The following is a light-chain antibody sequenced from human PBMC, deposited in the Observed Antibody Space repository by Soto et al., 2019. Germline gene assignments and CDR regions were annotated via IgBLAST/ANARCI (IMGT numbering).Light chain of an antibody. CDR2: GAA. Sequence: EIVMTQSPATLSVSPGERATLSCRASQSVFSSLAWYQQKPGQAPRLLIYGAATRATGIPARFSGSGSGTDFTLTISSLEPEDFAVYYCQQYVSSPITFGQGTRLEIK. V-gene: IGKV3-15*01. CDR3: QQYVSSPIT. CDR1: QSVFSS. J-gene: IGKJ5*01.